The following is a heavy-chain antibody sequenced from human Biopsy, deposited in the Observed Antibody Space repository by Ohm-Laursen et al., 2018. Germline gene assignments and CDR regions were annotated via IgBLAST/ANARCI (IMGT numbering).Heavy chain of an antibody. D-gene: IGHD2-15*01. CDR1: GDSINSSY. Sequence: SDTLSLTCTVSGDSINSSYWSWIRQAPGKGLEWIGFISNSGNTNYNPSLKSRVTISADTSKNQFPLKLGSVTVADTAVFYCARRGSGGRPFDYWGQGSLVTVSS. V-gene: IGHV4-59*08. J-gene: IGHJ4*02. CDR3: ARRGSGGRPFDY. CDR2: ISNSGNT.